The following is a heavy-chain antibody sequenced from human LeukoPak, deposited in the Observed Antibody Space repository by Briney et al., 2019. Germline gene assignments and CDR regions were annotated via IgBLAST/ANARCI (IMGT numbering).Heavy chain of an antibody. J-gene: IGHJ6*03. V-gene: IGHV3-9*03. CDR1: GFTFDGYA. CDR2: IDWNSGSI. CDR3: AKGSGYHYYYYMDV. Sequence: GRSLRLSCAASGFTFDGYAMHWVRQAPGKGLEWVSGIDWNSGSIGYADSVKGRFTISRDNAKNSLYLQMNSLRAEDMALYYCAKGSGYHYYYYMDVWGKGTTVTVSS.